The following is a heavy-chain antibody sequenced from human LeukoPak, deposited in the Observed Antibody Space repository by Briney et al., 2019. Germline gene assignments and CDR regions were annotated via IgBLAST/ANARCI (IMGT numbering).Heavy chain of an antibody. CDR1: GYTFTNYF. J-gene: IGHJ4*02. V-gene: IGHV1-46*01. D-gene: IGHD2-15*01. CDR3: ARGYCSGGSCSRRLDY. CDR2: INPSGGGT. Sequence: GASVKVSCKASGYTFTNYFMHWVRQAPGQGLEWLRIINPSGGGTSYSQKFQGRVTMTRDTSTSTFYMELSSLRSEDTAVYYCARGYCSGGSCSRRLDYWGQGTLVTVSS.